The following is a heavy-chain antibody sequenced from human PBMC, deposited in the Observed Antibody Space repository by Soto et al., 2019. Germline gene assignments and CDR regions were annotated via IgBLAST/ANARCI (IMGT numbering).Heavy chain of an antibody. Sequence: ASVKVSCKASGYTFTSYYMHWVRQAPGQGLEWMGIINPSGGSTSYAQKFQGRVTMTRDTSTSTVYMELSSLRSEDTAVYYCARSRDASVTTHLYYFDYWGQGTLVTVSS. D-gene: IGHD4-17*01. CDR1: GYTFTSYY. J-gene: IGHJ4*02. CDR2: INPSGGST. CDR3: ARSRDASVTTHLYYFDY. V-gene: IGHV1-46*01.